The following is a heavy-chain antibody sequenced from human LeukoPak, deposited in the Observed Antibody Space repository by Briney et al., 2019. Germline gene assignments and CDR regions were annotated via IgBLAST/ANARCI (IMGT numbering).Heavy chain of an antibody. CDR3: ASLRSVVIASIDY. CDR1: GFTFSSYS. CDR2: ISSSSSTI. D-gene: IGHD2-21*01. V-gene: IGHV3-48*01. J-gene: IGHJ4*02. Sequence: GGSLRLSCAASGFTFSSYSMNWVRQAPGKGLEWVSYISSSSSTIYYADSVKGRFTISRDNAKNSLCLQMNSLRAEDTAVYYCASLRSVVIASIDYWGQGTLVTVSS.